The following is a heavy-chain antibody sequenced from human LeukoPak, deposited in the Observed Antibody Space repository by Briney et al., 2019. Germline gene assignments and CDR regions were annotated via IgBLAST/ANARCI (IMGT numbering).Heavy chain of an antibody. CDR3: AKRPDRSYYDRTGYYYFDY. Sequence: GGPLRLSCAASGFTFSSYSMNWVRQAPGKGLEWVSSIGGLGGSTFYAVSVKGRFTIPRDNSKNTLYLQMNSLRAEDTAVYYCAKRPDRSYYDRTGYYYFDYWGQGTLVTVSS. CDR2: IGGLGGST. V-gene: IGHV3-23*01. CDR1: GFTFSSYS. J-gene: IGHJ4*02. D-gene: IGHD3-22*01.